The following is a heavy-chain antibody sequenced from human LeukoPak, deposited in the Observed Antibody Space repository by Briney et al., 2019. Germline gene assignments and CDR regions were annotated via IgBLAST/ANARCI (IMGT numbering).Heavy chain of an antibody. J-gene: IGHJ4*02. Sequence: QPGGSLRLSCAASGFTFSSYGMHWVRQAPGKGLEWVSAISGSGGSTYYADSVKGRFTISRDNSKNTLYLQMNSLRAEDTAVYYCARDLGSSSALDYWGQGTLVTVSS. CDR3: ARDLGSSSALDY. CDR1: GFTFSSYG. D-gene: IGHD6-13*01. V-gene: IGHV3-23*01. CDR2: ISGSGGST.